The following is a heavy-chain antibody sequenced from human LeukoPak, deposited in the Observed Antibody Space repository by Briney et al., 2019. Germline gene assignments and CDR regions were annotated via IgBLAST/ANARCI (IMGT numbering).Heavy chain of an antibody. CDR3: ARTYCSGGSCPHDAFDI. CDR2: IIPIFGTA. V-gene: IGHV1-69*06. D-gene: IGHD2-15*01. Sequence: SVTVSCKASGGTFSSYAISWVRQAPGQGLEWMGGIIPIFGTANYAQKFQGRVTITADKSTSTAYMELSSLRSEDTAVYYCARTYCSGGSCPHDAFDIWGQGTMVTVSS. CDR1: GGTFSSYA. J-gene: IGHJ3*02.